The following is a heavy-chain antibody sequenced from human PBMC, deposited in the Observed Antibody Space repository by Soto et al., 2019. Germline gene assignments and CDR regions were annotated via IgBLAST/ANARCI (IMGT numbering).Heavy chain of an antibody. CDR1: GYTFTSYG. J-gene: IGHJ5*02. D-gene: IGHD3-22*01. CDR2: ISAYNGNT. CDR3: ARVRYYDSSGYYEEP. V-gene: IGHV1-18*01. Sequence: ASVKVSCKASGYTFTSYGISWVRQAPGQGLEWMGWISAYNGNTNYAQKLQGRVTMTTDTSTSTAYMELRSLRSDDTAVYYCARVRYYDSSGYYEEPGGNGTLVTXS.